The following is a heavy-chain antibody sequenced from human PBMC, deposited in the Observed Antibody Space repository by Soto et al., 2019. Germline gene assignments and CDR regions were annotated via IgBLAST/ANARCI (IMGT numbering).Heavy chain of an antibody. CDR3: TRQARRRAWSDFDH. J-gene: IGHJ4*02. V-gene: IGHV4-39*01. CDR2: ISDTGIT. D-gene: IGHD2-8*02. Sequence: QLQLQESGPGLVRPSETLSLTCTVSGDSIINSDYSWGWIRQSPGKGLEWIGTISDTGITFYDPSRKRLFSVSVDTSKNQFSLRLNSVTAADTAVYYCTRQARRRAWSDFDHWGQGILVTVSS. CDR1: GDSIINSDYS.